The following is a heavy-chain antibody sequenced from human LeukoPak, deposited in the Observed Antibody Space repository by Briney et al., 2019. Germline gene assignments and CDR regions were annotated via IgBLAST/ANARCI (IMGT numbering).Heavy chain of an antibody. J-gene: IGHJ3*02. CDR2: IHYSGST. Sequence: YPSETLSLTCTVSGGSISSYYWTWIRQPPGKGLEWIGYIHYSGSTNYNPSLKSRVTISVDTSKNQFSLKLSSVTAADTAVYYCARAYEWDTAMVKGPAFDIWGQGTTVTVSS. D-gene: IGHD5-18*01. CDR3: ARAYEWDTAMVKGPAFDI. V-gene: IGHV4-59*01. CDR1: GGSISSYY.